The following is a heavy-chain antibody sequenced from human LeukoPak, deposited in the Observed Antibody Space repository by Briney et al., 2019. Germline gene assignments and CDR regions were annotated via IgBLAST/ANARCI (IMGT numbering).Heavy chain of an antibody. V-gene: IGHV1-18*04. J-gene: IGHJ4*02. CDR2: IGTYNGDT. CDR3: ARAGRTSTGVFDN. Sequence: ASVKVSCKTSNYIFASYGISWLRQAPGQGLEWMGWIGTYNGDTKFAQNLQGRLTVTTDTSTRTVYMELRSLRSDDTAVYYCARAGRTSTGVFDNWGQGTLVTVSS. CDR1: NYIFASYG. D-gene: IGHD2-2*01.